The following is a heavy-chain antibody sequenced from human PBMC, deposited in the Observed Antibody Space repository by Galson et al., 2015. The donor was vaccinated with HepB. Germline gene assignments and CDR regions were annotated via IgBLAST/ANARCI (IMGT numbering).Heavy chain of an antibody. CDR3: ASSYYYDSSGYNDAFDV. CDR2: ISSSSSTI. J-gene: IGHJ3*01. Sequence: SLRLSCAASGFGFSDYGINWVRQAPGKGLEWVSYISSSSSTIYYADSVKGRFTISRDNAKNSVYLQMNSLRDEDTAIYYCASSYYYDSSGYNDAFDVWGQGTMVTVSS. CDR1: GFGFSDYG. V-gene: IGHV3-48*02. D-gene: IGHD3-22*01.